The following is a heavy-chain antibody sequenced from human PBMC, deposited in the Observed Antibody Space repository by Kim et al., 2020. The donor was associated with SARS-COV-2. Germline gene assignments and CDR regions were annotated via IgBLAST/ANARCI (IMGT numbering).Heavy chain of an antibody. CDR1: GDSFSSVAYY. CDR2: ISYSGSK. CDR3: ARDQGGRYVDY. D-gene: IGHD1-1*01. Sequence: SETLSLTCAVSGDSFSSVAYYWSWIRRPPGRGLEWIGYISYSGSKYFNPSLQSRVTMSVDTSKNQFSLDLSSVTAADTAVYFCARDQGGRYVDYWSQGALVTVSS. V-gene: IGHV4-30-4*01. J-gene: IGHJ4*02.